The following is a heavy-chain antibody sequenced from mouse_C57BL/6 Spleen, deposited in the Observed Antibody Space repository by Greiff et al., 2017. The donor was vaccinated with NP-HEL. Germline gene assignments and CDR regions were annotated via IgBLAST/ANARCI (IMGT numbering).Heavy chain of an antibody. J-gene: IGHJ3*01. CDR1: GFTFSDYG. D-gene: IGHD2-2*01. V-gene: IGHV5-17*01. Sequence: EVHLVESGGGLVKPGGSLKLSCAASGFTFSDYGMHWVRQAPEKGLEWVAYISSGSSTIYYADTVKGRSTISRDNAENTLFLQMTSLRSEDTAMYYCARPRSTMVATGFAYWGQGTLVTVSA. CDR2: ISSGSSTI. CDR3: ARPRSTMVATGFAY.